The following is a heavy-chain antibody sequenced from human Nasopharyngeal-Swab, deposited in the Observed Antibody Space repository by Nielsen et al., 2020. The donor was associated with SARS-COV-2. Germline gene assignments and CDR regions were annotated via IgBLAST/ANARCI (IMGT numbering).Heavy chain of an antibody. V-gene: IGHV4-39*01. J-gene: IGHJ4*02. CDR2: IHYGGTT. D-gene: IGHD2-21*02. Sequence: SETLSLTCTVSGGSIRSSTYYWGWIRQPPGKVLEWIGHIHYGGTTYRNPSLKSRVTMSVDTSKNQFSLKLNSVTAADTAVYYCARHEPTASCGGDCYFDYWGQGTLVTVSS. CDR3: ARHEPTASCGGDCYFDY. CDR1: GGSIRSSTYY.